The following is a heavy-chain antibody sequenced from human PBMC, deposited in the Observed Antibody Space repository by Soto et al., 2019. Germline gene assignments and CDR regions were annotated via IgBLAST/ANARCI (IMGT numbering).Heavy chain of an antibody. D-gene: IGHD2-21*02. CDR3: ARDGAYCGGDCYQGYYYYGMDV. CDR2: INPNSGGT. J-gene: IGHJ6*02. CDR1: GYTFTGYY. V-gene: IGHV1-2*02. Sequence: ASVKVSCKASGYTFTGYYMHWVRQAPGQGLEWMGWINPNSGGTNYAQKFQGRVTMTRDTSISTAYMELSRLRSDDTAVYCCARDGAYCGGDCYQGYYYYGMDVWGQGTTVPVS.